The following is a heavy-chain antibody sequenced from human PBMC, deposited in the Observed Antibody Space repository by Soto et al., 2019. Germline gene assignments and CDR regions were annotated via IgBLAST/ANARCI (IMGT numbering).Heavy chain of an antibody. CDR2: ISSSSSTI. CDR3: AREAASILGYYYGMDV. CDR1: GFTFSSYS. V-gene: IGHV3-48*02. Sequence: GGSLRLSCAASGFTFSSYSMNWVRQAPGKGLEWVSYISSSSSTIYYADSVKGRFTISRDNAKNSLYLQMNSLRDEDTAVYYCAREAASILGYYYGMDVWGQGTTVTVSS. D-gene: IGHD3-3*02. J-gene: IGHJ6*02.